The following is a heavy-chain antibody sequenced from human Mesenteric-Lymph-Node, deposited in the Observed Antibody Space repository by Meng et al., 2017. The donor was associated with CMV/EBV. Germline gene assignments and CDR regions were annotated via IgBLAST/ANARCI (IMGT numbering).Heavy chain of an antibody. V-gene: IGHV1-46*01. CDR1: GYTFTSYY. D-gene: IGHD3-3*01. CDR2: INPSGGST. J-gene: IGHJ3*02. Sequence: ASVKVSCKASGYTFTSYYMHWVRQAPGQGLEWMGIINPSGGSTSYAQKFQGRVTMTRDTSTSTVYMELSSLRSEDTAVYYCARDARRIFGVAKGAFDIWGQGTMVTVSS. CDR3: ARDARRIFGVAKGAFDI.